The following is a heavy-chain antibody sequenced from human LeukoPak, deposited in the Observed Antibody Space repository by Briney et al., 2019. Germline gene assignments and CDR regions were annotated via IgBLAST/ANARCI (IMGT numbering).Heavy chain of an antibody. J-gene: IGHJ5*02. D-gene: IGHD2-2*01. V-gene: IGHV3-30*04. CDR1: GFTFNNYA. Sequence: PGGSLGLSCAASGFTFNNYAMHWGRQAPGKGLERGAVISYDGSNKYYADSVKGRFTISRDDSKSTLYLQMNTLRAEDTAVYYCARDRCVSCPAWNWFDPWGQGTLVTVSP. CDR2: ISYDGSNK. CDR3: ARDRCVSCPAWNWFDP.